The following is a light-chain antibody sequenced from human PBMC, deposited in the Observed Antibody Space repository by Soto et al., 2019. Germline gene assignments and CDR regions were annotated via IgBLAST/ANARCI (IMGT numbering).Light chain of an antibody. CDR3: QQYNAWPLT. J-gene: IGKJ4*01. CDR1: QSDSSS. V-gene: IGKV3-15*01. Sequence: EVVMTQSPATLSVSPGERATLSCKASQSDSSSLAWYQQNPGQAPRLLIYGASTRAAGIPARFSGSGSGTEFTLTISSLQSEDFALYYCQQYNAWPLTFGGGTKVEIK. CDR2: GAS.